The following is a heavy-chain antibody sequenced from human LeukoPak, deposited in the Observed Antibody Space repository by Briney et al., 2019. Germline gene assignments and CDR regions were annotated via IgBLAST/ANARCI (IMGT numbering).Heavy chain of an antibody. J-gene: IGHJ4*02. Sequence: PSETLSLTCTVSGGSISSSSYYWGWIRQPPGTGLEWIGSIYYSGSTYYNPSLKSRVTISVDTSKNQFSLKLSPVTAADTAVYYCARSRDGPRYFDYWGQGTLVTVSS. V-gene: IGHV4-39*01. CDR2: IYYSGST. CDR1: GGSISSSSYY. D-gene: IGHD5-24*01. CDR3: ARSRDGPRYFDY.